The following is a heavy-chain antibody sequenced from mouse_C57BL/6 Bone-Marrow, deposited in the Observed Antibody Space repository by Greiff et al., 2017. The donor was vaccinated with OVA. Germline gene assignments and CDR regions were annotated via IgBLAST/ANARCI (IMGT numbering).Heavy chain of an antibody. CDR1: GFTFSSYA. V-gene: IGHV5-4*03. CDR3: ARVATVVAPYYFDY. D-gene: IGHD1-1*01. CDR2: ISDGGSYT. Sequence: EVNVVESGGGLVKPGGSLKLSCAASGFTFSSYAMSWVRQTPEKRLEWVATISDGGSYTYYPDNVKGRFTISRDNAKNNLYLQMSHLKSEDTAMYYCARVATVVAPYYFDYWGQGTTLKVSS. J-gene: IGHJ2*01.